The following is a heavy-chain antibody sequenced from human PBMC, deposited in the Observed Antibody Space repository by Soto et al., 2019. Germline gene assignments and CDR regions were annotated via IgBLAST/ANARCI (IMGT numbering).Heavy chain of an antibody. D-gene: IGHD5-18*01. Sequence: EVQLLESGGGLVQPGGSLRLSCAASGFTFNSYAMSWVRQARGKGLEWVSVISGSGGRTYYTDSVKGRFTISRDDSKNTLYLQMNSLRVDDTAVYFCAKGGSISAMVTFDYWGQGTLVTVSS. CDR3: AKGGSISAMVTFDY. V-gene: IGHV3-23*01. CDR1: GFTFNSYA. J-gene: IGHJ4*02. CDR2: ISGSGGRT.